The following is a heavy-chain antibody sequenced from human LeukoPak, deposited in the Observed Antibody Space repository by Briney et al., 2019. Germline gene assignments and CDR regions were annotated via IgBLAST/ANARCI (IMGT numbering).Heavy chain of an antibody. D-gene: IGHD3-22*01. V-gene: IGHV3-53*01. Sequence: PGGSLRLSCAAPGFTVSSNYMSWVRRAPGKGLEWVSVIYSGGSTYYADSVKGRFTTSRDNSKNTLYLQMNSLRAEDTAVYYCAKDYYYDSSGYYSGLDDYWGQGTLVTVSS. CDR1: GFTVSSNY. CDR3: AKDYYYDSSGYYSGLDDY. CDR2: IYSGGST. J-gene: IGHJ4*02.